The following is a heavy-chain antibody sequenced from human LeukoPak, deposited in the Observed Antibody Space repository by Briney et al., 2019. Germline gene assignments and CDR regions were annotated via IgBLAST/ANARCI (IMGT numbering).Heavy chain of an antibody. CDR3: ARASWVRGVIYNFDY. Sequence: SQTLSLTCAVSGVSISSGGYSWRWIRQPPGKGLGWIGYIYHSGSTYYNPSLKSRVTISVDRSKNQFSLKLSSVTAADTAVYYCARASWVRGVIYNFDYWGQGTLVTVSS. D-gene: IGHD3-10*01. CDR1: GVSISSGGYS. CDR2: IYHSGST. J-gene: IGHJ4*02. V-gene: IGHV4-30-2*01.